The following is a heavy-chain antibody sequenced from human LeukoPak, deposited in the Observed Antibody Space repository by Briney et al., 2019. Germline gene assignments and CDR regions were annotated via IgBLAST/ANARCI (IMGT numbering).Heavy chain of an antibody. J-gene: IGHJ4*02. CDR3: ARWTYDSSGYLFDY. Sequence: PSETLSLTCAVYGGSFSGYYWSWIRQPAGKGLEWIGEISHSGSTNYNPSLKSRVTISVDTSKNQFSLKLSSVTAADTAVYYCARWTYDSSGYLFDYWGQGTLVTVSS. CDR1: GGSFSGYY. D-gene: IGHD3-22*01. CDR2: ISHSGST. V-gene: IGHV4-34*01.